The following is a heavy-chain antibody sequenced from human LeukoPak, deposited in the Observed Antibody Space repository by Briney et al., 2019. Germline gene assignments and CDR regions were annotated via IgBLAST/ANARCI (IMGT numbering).Heavy chain of an antibody. Sequence: GGSLRLSCAASGFTFSSYGMHWVRQAPGKGLEWVAVISYDGSNKYYADSVKGRFTISRDNSKDTLYLQMNSLRAEDTAVYYCAKGDGSGSYYRNWFDPWGQGTLVTISS. CDR1: GFTFSSYG. CDR3: AKGDGSGSYYRNWFDP. J-gene: IGHJ5*02. CDR2: ISYDGSNK. V-gene: IGHV3-30*18. D-gene: IGHD3-10*01.